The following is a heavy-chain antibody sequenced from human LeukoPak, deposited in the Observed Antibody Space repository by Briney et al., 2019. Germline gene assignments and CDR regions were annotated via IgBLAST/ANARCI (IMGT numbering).Heavy chain of an antibody. V-gene: IGHV4-4*07. D-gene: IGHD6-13*01. CDR2: IYTSGST. J-gene: IGHJ6*03. CDR3: ARRHSSSWYRLSHYYYMDV. Sequence: SETLSLTCTVSGGSISGDYWSWIRQPAGTGLEWIGRIYTSGSTIYNPSLKSRVTMSVDTSKNQFSLKLSSVTAADTAVYYCARRHSSSWYRLSHYYYMDVWGKGTTVTVSS. CDR1: GGSISGDY.